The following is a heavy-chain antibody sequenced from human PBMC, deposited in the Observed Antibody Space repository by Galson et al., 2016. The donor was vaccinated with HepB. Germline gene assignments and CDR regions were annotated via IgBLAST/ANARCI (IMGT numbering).Heavy chain of an antibody. V-gene: IGHV3-23*01. CDR3: VQDYVRPGFSGSFPLDY. J-gene: IGHJ4*02. D-gene: IGHD1-26*01. CDR1: GFTFSDYA. Sequence: SLRLSCAASGFTFSDYATSWVRQAPGKGLEWVSGIDARGGTYYADSVTGRFAVSRDNSKNTVYLQMNSLRPDDTAVYYCVQDYVRPGFSGSFPLDYWGQGTLLTVSS. CDR2: IDARGGT.